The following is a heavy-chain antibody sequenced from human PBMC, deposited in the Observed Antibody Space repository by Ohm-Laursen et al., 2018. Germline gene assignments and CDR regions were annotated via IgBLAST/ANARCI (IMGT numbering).Heavy chain of an antibody. V-gene: IGHV4-38-2*02. Sequence: SDTLSLTCAVSNYSISNGYYWGWIRQPPGRGLEWIGSIYHSGSTSYNPSLKSRVTMSVDTSKNQFSLKLSSVTAADTAVYYCAGDTLAVDYWGQGTLVTVSS. CDR2: IYHSGST. J-gene: IGHJ4*02. CDR1: NYSISNGYY. CDR3: AGDTLAVDY.